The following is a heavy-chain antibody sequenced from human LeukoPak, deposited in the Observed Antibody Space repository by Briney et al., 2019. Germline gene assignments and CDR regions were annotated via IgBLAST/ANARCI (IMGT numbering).Heavy chain of an antibody. Sequence: GGTLRLSCAASGFSFSSYGMHWVRHAPGKGLEWVTVISYDGSDKYYVDSVKGRFTLSRDNSKNTLYLQMNSLRPEDTAVYYCAKQSLSHALNWFDPWGQGTLVTVSS. J-gene: IGHJ5*02. CDR1: GFSFSSYG. V-gene: IGHV3-30*18. CDR2: ISYDGSDK. CDR3: AKQSLSHALNWFDP. D-gene: IGHD6-19*01.